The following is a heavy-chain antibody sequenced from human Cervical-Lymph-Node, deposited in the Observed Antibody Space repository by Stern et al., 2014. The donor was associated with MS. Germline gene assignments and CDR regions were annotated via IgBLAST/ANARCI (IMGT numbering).Heavy chain of an antibody. CDR1: GYTLTSYG. Sequence: VQLVQSGAEVKNPGASVKVSCKASGYTLTSYGISWVRQAPGQGLEWMGWISAYNGKTNYAQKLQGRVTMTTDTSTSTAYMELRSLRSDDTAVYYCARERPIYGGNYYTRTFDYWGQGTLVTVSS. CDR3: ARERPIYGGNYYTRTFDY. CDR2: ISAYNGKT. V-gene: IGHV1-18*01. J-gene: IGHJ4*02. D-gene: IGHD1-26*01.